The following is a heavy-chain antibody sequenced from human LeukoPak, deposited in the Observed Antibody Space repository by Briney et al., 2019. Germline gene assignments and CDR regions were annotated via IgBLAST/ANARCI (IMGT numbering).Heavy chain of an antibody. CDR2: IKSKTDEGTT. D-gene: IGHD2-2*01. CDR3: TTGAGYCSSTSCSDYYMDV. V-gene: IGHV3-15*01. CDR1: RFAFSNAW. Sequence: GGSLSLSCAASRFAFSNAWMSWVRQAPEKGREWVGCIKSKTDEGTTDYAGPVKGRFTISRDDSKNTLYLQMNSLKTEDTAVYYCTTGAGYCSSTSCSDYYMDVWGKGTTVTVSS. J-gene: IGHJ6*03.